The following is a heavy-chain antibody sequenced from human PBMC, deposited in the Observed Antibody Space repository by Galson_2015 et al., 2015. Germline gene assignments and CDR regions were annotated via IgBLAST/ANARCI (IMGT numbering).Heavy chain of an antibody. V-gene: IGHV2-5*02. CDR3: AHCSYYDFWSGYLNWFDP. J-gene: IGHJ5*02. Sequence: PALVKPTQTLTLTCTFSGFSLSTSGVGVGWIRQPPGKALEWLALIYWDDDKRYSPSLKSRLTITKGTSKNQVVLTMTNMDPVDTATYYCAHCSYYDFWSGYLNWFDPWGQGTLVTVSS. D-gene: IGHD3-3*01. CDR1: GFSLSTSGVG. CDR2: IYWDDDK.